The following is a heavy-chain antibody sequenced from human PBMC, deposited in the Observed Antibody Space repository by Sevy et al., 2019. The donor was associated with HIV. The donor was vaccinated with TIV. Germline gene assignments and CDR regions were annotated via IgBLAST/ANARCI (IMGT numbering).Heavy chain of an antibody. CDR2: ISYDGNNK. D-gene: IGHD3-22*01. J-gene: IGHJ4*02. Sequence: GGSLRLSCTASGFTFSSYAMYWVRQAPGKGLEWVAVISYDGNNKDYADSVKGRFTISRDNSKNTLYLQMNSLRAEDTAVYYCVSHYYDSTGYYYPLDYWGQGTLVTVSS. CDR1: GFTFSSYA. CDR3: VSHYYDSTGYYYPLDY. V-gene: IGHV3-30*04.